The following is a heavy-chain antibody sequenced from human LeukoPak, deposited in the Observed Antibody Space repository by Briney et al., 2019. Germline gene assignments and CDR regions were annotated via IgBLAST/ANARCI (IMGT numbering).Heavy chain of an antibody. V-gene: IGHV3-48*02. CDR1: GFSFRTYS. D-gene: IGHD2-8*01. CDR2: ISSTNEI. CDR3: ARDVYYAFDI. J-gene: IGHJ3*02. Sequence: GGSLRLSCAASGFSFRTYSMNWVRQAPGKGLEWVSYISSTNEIWYADSVKGRFTISRDNAKASVSLQMNSLRNEDTAVYYCARDVYYAFDIWGQGTMVTVSS.